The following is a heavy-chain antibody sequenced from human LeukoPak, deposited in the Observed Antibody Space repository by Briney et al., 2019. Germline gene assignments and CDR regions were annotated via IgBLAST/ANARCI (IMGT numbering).Heavy chain of an antibody. V-gene: IGHV3-48*03. CDR2: ISSSGSAM. CDR1: GFTFSSSA. J-gene: IGHJ1*01. D-gene: IGHD1-1*01. Sequence: PGGSLRLSCAASGFTFSSSAMNWVRQAPGKGLEWVSYISSSGSAMYYADSVKGRFTISRDNAKNSLYLQMNSLRAEDTAVYYCVWWNGHWGQGTLVTVSS. CDR3: VWWNGH.